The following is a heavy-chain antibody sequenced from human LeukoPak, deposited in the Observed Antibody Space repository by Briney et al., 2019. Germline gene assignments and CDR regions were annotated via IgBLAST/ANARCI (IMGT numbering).Heavy chain of an antibody. V-gene: IGHV1-18*01. CDR2: ISAYNGNT. CDR3: ARAEYYYDSSGYDGAFDI. CDR1: GYTFTSYG. Sequence: GASVTVSFTASGYTFTSYGISWVRQAPGQGREWMGWISAYNGNTNYAQKLQGRVTMTTDTSTSTAYMELRSLRSDDTAVYYCARAEYYYDSSGYDGAFDIWGQGTMVTVSS. D-gene: IGHD3-22*01. J-gene: IGHJ3*02.